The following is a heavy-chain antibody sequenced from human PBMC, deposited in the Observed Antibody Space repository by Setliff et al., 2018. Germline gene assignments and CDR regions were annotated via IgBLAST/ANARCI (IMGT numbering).Heavy chain of an antibody. V-gene: IGHV4-38-2*02. CDR2: ISHSGST. CDR1: GYSISSGHY. Sequence: KPSETLSLTCTVSGYSISSGHYWGWIRQPPGKGLEWIGSISHSGSTYYNPSLRSRVTISLDTSKNQFSPKLTSVTAADTAVYYCAGGRRHDYGWDFDYWGQGTLVTVSS. J-gene: IGHJ4*02. D-gene: IGHD4-17*01. CDR3: AGGRRHDYGWDFDY.